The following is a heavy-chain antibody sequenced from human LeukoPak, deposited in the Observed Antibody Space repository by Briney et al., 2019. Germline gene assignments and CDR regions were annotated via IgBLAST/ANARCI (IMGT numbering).Heavy chain of an antibody. CDR2: ISSSSSYI. V-gene: IGHV3-21*04. CDR1: GFTFSSYS. CDR3: AKVYSNYIYYYMDV. J-gene: IGHJ6*03. Sequence: PGGSLRLSCAASGFTFSSYSMNWVRQAPGKGLEWVSSISSSSSYIYYADSVKGRFTISRDNSKNTLYLQMNSLRAEDTAVYYCAKVYSNYIYYYMDVWGKGTTVTVSS. D-gene: IGHD4-11*01.